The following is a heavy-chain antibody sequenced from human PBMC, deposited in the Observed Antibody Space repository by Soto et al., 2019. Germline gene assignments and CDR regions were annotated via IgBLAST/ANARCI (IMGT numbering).Heavy chain of an antibody. J-gene: IGHJ5*02. CDR3: ARDVTSSTYYYLAPGGFDP. D-gene: IGHD3-22*01. V-gene: IGHV3-21*01. Sequence: DVQLVESGGGLVKPGGSLRLSCAASGFTFSSYSMNWVRQAPGKGLEWVSSISSSSSYIYYADSVKGRFTISRDNAKNSLYLQMNSLRAEDTAVYYSARDVTSSTYYYLAPGGFDPWGQGTLVTVSS. CDR2: ISSSSSYI. CDR1: GFTFSSYS.